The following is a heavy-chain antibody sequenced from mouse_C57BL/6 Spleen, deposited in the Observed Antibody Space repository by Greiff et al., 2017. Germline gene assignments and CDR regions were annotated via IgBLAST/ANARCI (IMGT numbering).Heavy chain of an antibody. D-gene: IGHD3-1*01. J-gene: IGHJ3*01. V-gene: IGHV1-50*01. CDR1: GYTFTSYW. Sequence: QVQLKQPGAELVKPGASVKLSCKASGYTFTSYWMQWVKQRPGQGLEWIGEIDPSDSYTNYNQKFKGKATLTVDTSSSTAYMQLSSLTSEDSAVYYCARFPGAYWGQGTLVTVSA. CDR3: ARFPGAY. CDR2: IDPSDSYT.